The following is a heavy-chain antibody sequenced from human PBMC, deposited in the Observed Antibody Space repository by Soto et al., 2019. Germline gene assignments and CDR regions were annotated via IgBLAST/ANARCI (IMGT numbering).Heavy chain of an antibody. CDR1: GYIFVNYG. V-gene: IGHV1-18*01. J-gene: IGHJ6*02. CDR3: AMVDNYVTPTPRDV. D-gene: IGHD3-16*01. CDR2: ISPYSGNT. Sequence: QVQLVQSGDEVRKPGSSVKVSCKASGYIFVNYGIAWVRQAPGQGLEWMGWISPYSGNTHYASKVQGRLTMTTDTTTSTADIVPGSLASHDTGVYYCAMVDNYVTPTPRDVWGQWTTVTFSS.